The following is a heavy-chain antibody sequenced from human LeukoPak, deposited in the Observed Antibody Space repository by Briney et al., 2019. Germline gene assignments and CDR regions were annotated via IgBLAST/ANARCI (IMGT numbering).Heavy chain of an antibody. D-gene: IGHD3-22*01. Sequence: PSETLSLTCTVSGGSISSSSYSWGWIRQPPGKGLEWIGSIYYSGSTYYNPSLKSRVTISVDTSKNQFSLKLSSVTAADTAVYYCARTQRRYYYDSSGYLNPFDYWGQGTLVTVSS. CDR2: IYYSGST. CDR1: GGSISSSSYS. CDR3: ARTQRRYYYDSSGYLNPFDY. J-gene: IGHJ4*02. V-gene: IGHV4-39*01.